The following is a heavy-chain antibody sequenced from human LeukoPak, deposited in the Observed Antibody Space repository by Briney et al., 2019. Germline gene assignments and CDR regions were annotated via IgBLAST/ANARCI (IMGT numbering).Heavy chain of an antibody. J-gene: IGHJ4*02. D-gene: IGHD6-19*01. CDR2: FDPEDDET. CDR1: GYTLTELS. V-gene: IGHV1-24*01. Sequence: ASVKVSCKVSGYTLTELSMHWVRQAPGKGLAWMGGFDPEDDETIYAQKFQGRVTMTEDTSTDTAYMELSSLRSEDTAVYYCARGFGSSGWYGNYWGQGTLVTVSS. CDR3: ARGFGSSGWYGNY.